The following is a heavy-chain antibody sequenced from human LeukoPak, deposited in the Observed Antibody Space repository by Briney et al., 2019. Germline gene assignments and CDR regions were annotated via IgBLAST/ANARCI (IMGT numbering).Heavy chain of an antibody. V-gene: IGHV1-18*01. J-gene: IGHJ4*02. D-gene: IGHD3-9*01. CDR1: GYTFTSYG. CDR2: ISAYNGNT. Sequence: ASVKVSCKAYGYTFTSYGISWVRQAPGQGLEWMGWISAYNGNTNYAQKLQGRVTMTTDTSTRTAYMELRSLRSDDTAVYYCARDTYYDILTGYYPFAYWGQGTLVTVFS. CDR3: ARDTYYDILTGYYPFAY.